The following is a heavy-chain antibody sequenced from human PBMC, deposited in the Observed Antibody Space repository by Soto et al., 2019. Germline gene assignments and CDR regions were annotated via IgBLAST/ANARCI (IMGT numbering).Heavy chain of an antibody. CDR2: MNPNSGNT. Sequence: ASVKVSCKASGYTFTSYDINWVRQATGQGLEWMGWMNPNSGNTGYAQKFQGRVTMTRNTSISTAYMELNSLRAEDTAVYYCAQWELLDGPSYWGQGTLVTVSS. CDR3: AQWELLDGPSY. D-gene: IGHD1-26*01. V-gene: IGHV1-8*01. CDR1: GYTFTSYD. J-gene: IGHJ4*02.